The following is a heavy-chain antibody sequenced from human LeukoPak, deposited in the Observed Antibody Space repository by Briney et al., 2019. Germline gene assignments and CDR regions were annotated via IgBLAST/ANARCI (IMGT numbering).Heavy chain of an antibody. V-gene: IGHV3-9*01. Sequence: GGSLRLSCAASGFTFDDYAMHWVRQAPGKGLEWVSGISWNSGSIGYADSVKGRFTISRDNAKNSLYLQMNSLRAEDTAVYYCAKDRAMVVAATGWFDPWGQGTLVTVSS. D-gene: IGHD2-15*01. CDR1: GFTFDDYA. J-gene: IGHJ5*02. CDR3: AKDRAMVVAATGWFDP. CDR2: ISWNSGSI.